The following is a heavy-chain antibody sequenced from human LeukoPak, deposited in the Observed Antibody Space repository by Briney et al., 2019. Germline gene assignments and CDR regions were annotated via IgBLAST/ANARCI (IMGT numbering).Heavy chain of an antibody. CDR2: IIPIFGTA. Sequence: ASVKVSCKASGGTFSSYAISWVRQAPGQGLEWVGGIIPIFGTANYAQKFQGRVTITADEPTSTAYMELSSLRSEDTAVYYCARDLFEGWSLFYFDYWGQGTLVTVSS. V-gene: IGHV1-69*13. CDR1: GGTFSSYA. CDR3: ARDLFEGWSLFYFDY. D-gene: IGHD3-3*01. J-gene: IGHJ4*02.